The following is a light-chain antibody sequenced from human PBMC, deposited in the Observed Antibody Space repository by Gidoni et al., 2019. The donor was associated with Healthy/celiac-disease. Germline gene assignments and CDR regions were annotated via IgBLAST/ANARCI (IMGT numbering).Light chain of an antibody. Sequence: EIVLTQSPATLSLSPGERATLSCRASQSVSSYLAWYQQTPGQAPRLLIYDASNRATGIPARFSGSGSGTDFTLTISSLEPEDFAVYYCQQRSNWPITFXQXTRLEIK. CDR1: QSVSSY. J-gene: IGKJ5*01. V-gene: IGKV3-11*01. CDR2: DAS. CDR3: QQRSNWPIT.